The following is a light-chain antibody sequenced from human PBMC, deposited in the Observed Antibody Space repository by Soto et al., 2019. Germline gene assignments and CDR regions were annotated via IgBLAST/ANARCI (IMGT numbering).Light chain of an antibody. V-gene: IGKV3-15*01. CDR2: AAS. CDR3: QQYNNWPFT. CDR1: QSVGSN. Sequence: EVLMPQFPYTLSVSQGERATVSCRASQSVGSNLAWYQHKHGQAPRLLMYAASARATGIPARFSGSGSGTEFTLTISSLQSEDFAVYYCQQYNNWPFTFGPGTKVDIK. J-gene: IGKJ3*01.